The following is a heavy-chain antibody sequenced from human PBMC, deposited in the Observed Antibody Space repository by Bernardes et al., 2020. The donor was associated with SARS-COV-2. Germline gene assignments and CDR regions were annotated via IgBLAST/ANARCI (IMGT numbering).Heavy chain of an antibody. CDR3: AKEIRPNDY. CDR2: ISIGGAT. Sequence: GGSLRLSCAASGFTFSNSAMSWVRQAPGKGLEWVSSISIGGATYFADSVKGRFTISRDNSRNTLFLQMNSLRAEDTAIYYCAKEIRPNDYWGQGTLVTVSS. CDR1: GFTFSNSA. J-gene: IGHJ4*02. V-gene: IGHV3-23*01.